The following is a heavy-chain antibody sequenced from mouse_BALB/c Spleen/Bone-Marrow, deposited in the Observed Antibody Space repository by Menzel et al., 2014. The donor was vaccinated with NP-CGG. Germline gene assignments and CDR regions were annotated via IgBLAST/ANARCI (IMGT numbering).Heavy chain of an antibody. CDR1: GFNIKDTY. CDR2: IDPANGNT. CDR3: ASYYYGSSGFAY. V-gene: IGHV14-3*02. D-gene: IGHD1-1*01. Sequence: EVHLVESGAELVKPGASVKLSCTASGFNIKDTYMHWVKQRPEQGLEWIGRIDPANGNTKYDPKFQGKATITADTSSNTAYLQLSSLTSEDTAVYYGASYYYGSSGFAYWGQGTLVTVSA. J-gene: IGHJ3*01.